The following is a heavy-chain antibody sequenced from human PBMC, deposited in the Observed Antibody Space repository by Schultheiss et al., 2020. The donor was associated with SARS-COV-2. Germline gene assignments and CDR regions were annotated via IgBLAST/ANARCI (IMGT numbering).Heavy chain of an antibody. V-gene: IGHV4-30-4*08. CDR1: TGSMSLQY. CDR3: AREGIAAAYGMDV. D-gene: IGHD6-13*01. J-gene: IGHJ6*02. CDR2: IYYSGST. Sequence: SQTLSLTCTVSTGSMSLQYWSWIRQPPGKGLEWIGYIYYSGSTYYNPSLKSRVTISVDTSKNQFSLKLSSVTAADTAVYYCAREGIAAAYGMDVWGQGTTVTVSS.